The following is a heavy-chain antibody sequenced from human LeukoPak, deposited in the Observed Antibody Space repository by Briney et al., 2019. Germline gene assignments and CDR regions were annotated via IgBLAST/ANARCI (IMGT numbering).Heavy chain of an antibody. CDR2: IAGSSSYM. J-gene: IGHJ4*02. Sequence: GGSLRLSCAASGFSFSSYHMNWVRQAPGKGLEWVSPIAGSSSYMNYADAVKGRFTISRDNAKNSLYLQMNSLRGEDTAVYYCPMGEGYNDYWGQGILVTVSS. V-gene: IGHV3-21*04. CDR1: GFSFSSYH. CDR3: PMGEGYNDY. D-gene: IGHD5-24*01.